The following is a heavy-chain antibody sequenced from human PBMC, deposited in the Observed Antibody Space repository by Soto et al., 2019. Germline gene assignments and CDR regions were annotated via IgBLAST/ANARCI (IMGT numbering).Heavy chain of an antibody. J-gene: IGHJ6*02. CDR3: ARESWYSSGWYVRPIGYYYYYGMDV. CDR2: IYNSGST. D-gene: IGHD6-13*01. CDR1: GGSVSSGSYY. V-gene: IGHV4-61*01. Sequence: QVQLQESGPGLVKPSETLSLTCTVSGGSVSSGSYYWSWLRQPPGKGLVGFGYIYNSGSTNYNHSLKGRVTISVDTSKNQFSLKLSSVTAADTAGYYCARESWYSSGWYVRPIGYYYYYGMDVWGQGTTVTVSS.